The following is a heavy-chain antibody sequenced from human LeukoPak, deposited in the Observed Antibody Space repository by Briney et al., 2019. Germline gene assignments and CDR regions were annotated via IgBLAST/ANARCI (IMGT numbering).Heavy chain of an antibody. J-gene: IGHJ4*02. CDR1: GAAISSYY. V-gene: IGHV4-4*09. CDR3: ARGHFDSSGFSNPIDS. CDR2: IHTSGNT. D-gene: IGHD3-22*01. Sequence: SETLSLTCTVSGAAISSYYWSWIRQPPGKGLEWLGYIHTSGNTNSNPSLKRRVTMSVDTSKNELSLNLRSVAAADTALYYCARGHFDSSGFSNPIDSWGQGILVTVSS.